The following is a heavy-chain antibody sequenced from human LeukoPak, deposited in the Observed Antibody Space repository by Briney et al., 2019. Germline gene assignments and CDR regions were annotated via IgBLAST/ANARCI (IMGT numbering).Heavy chain of an antibody. J-gene: IGHJ4*02. V-gene: IGHV3-48*02. CDR3: ARDSGSGWTVDY. CDR2: ITRRSKTI. Sequence: PGGSLRLSCAASGFTFSSYSVNWVRQAPGKGREWGSYITRRSKTIFYADSVKGRCTISRDNAKNSLYLQLNSLRDEDTAVYYCARDSGSGWTVDYWGQGTLVTVSS. D-gene: IGHD6-19*01. CDR1: GFTFSSYS.